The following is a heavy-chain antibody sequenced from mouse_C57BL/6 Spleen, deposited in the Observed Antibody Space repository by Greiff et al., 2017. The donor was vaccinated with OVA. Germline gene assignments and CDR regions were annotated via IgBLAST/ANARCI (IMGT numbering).Heavy chain of an antibody. D-gene: IGHD1-1*01. V-gene: IGHV1-64*01. J-gene: IGHJ3*01. CDR3: ARDLDYGSSYGAY. CDR1: GYTFTSYW. CDR2: IHPNSGST. Sequence: QVHVKQPGAELVKPGASVKLSCKASGYTFTSYWMHWVKQRPGQGLEWIGMIHPNSGSTNYNEKFKSKATLTVDKSSSTAYMQLSSLTSEDSAVYYCARDLDYGSSYGAYWSQGTLVTVSA.